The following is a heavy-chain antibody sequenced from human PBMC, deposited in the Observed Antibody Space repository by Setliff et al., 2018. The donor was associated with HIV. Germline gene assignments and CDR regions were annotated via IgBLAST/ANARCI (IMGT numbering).Heavy chain of an antibody. CDR1: GASISSGSYY. CDR3: ARDRSDYYNLPGYFDH. V-gene: IGHV4-39*07. CDR2: IYHSGST. D-gene: IGHD3-3*01. J-gene: IGHJ4*02. Sequence: PSETLSLTCTVSGASISSGSYYWSWIRQPPGKGLEWIGSIYHSGSTYYNPSLKSRVTISVDTSRNQFSLKLSSVTAADTAVYYCARDRSDYYNLPGYFDHWGQGTPVTVSS.